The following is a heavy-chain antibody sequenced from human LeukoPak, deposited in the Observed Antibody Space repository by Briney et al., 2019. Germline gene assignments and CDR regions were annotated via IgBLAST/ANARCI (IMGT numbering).Heavy chain of an antibody. CDR1: GFTFSSYS. V-gene: IGHV3-30*03. J-gene: IGHJ3*02. CDR2: ISYDGTDE. CDR3: ARSRFGTNDAFDM. Sequence: GGSLRLSCAASGFTFSSYSMNWVRQPPGKGLEWVAVISYDGTDEYYADSVKGRFTISRDNFKNTLYLQMRSLRAEDTAVYSCARSRFGTNDAFDMWGQGTMVTVSS. D-gene: IGHD3-10*01.